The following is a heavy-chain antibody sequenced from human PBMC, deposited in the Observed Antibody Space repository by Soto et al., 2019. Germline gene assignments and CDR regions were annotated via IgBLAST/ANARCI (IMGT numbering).Heavy chain of an antibody. CDR3: ARGAALAGKLDL. J-gene: IGHJ4*02. CDR1: GFTFTSDS. Sequence: GGSLRLSCEASGFTFTSDSMTWVRQAPGKGLEWVSSISSHGRDIFYADSVKGRFTISRDNAKDSLHLQMNSLTGEDSAVYYCARGAALAGKLDLWGQGTLVTVSS. CDR2: ISSHGRDI. D-gene: IGHD6-19*01. V-gene: IGHV3-21*06.